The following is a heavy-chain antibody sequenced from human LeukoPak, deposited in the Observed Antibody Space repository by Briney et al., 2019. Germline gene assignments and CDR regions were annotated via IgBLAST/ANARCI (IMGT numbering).Heavy chain of an antibody. CDR1: GDSVSGNSAA. CDR2: TYYRSKWYN. CDR3: ARDDSSGYFHDAFDI. J-gene: IGHJ3*02. D-gene: IGHD3-22*01. V-gene: IGHV6-1*01. Sequence: SQTLSLSCAISGDSVSGNSAAWNWIRQSPSRGLEWRGRTYYRSKWYNDYAISVKSRITINPDTSKNRFSLQLNSVTPEDTAVYYCARDDSSGYFHDAFDIWGQGTMVIVSS.